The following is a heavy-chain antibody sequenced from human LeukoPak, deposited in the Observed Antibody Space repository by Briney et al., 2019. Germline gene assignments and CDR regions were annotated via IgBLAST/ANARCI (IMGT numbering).Heavy chain of an antibody. V-gene: IGHV3-53*01. Sequence: GGSLRLSCAASGFTVSSNYMSWVRQAPGKGLEWVSVIYSGGSTYYADSVKGRFTISRDNAKNTLYLQMNSLRAEDTAVYYCARCNAPSCYIDYWGQGTLVTVSS. CDR3: ARCNAPSCYIDY. CDR1: GFTVSSNY. CDR2: IYSGGST. D-gene: IGHD2-2*02. J-gene: IGHJ4*02.